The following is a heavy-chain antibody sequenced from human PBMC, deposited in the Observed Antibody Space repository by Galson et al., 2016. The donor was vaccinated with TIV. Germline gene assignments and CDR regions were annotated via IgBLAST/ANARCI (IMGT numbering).Heavy chain of an antibody. CDR1: GYTFTSYD. Sequence: SVKVSCKASGYTFTSYDINWVRQATGQGLEWMGWMNPNSGNTGYAQKFRGRVTMTRNTYVRTAYMELSSLRSEDTAGYYCARSVDYGDYWGQGTLVTVSS. J-gene: IGHJ4*02. V-gene: IGHV1-8*02. D-gene: IGHD4-17*01. CDR3: ARSVDYGDY. CDR2: MNPNSGNT.